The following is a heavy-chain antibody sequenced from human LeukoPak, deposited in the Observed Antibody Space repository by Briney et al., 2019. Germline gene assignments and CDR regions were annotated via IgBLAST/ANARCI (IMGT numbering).Heavy chain of an antibody. D-gene: IGHD3-22*01. CDR1: GGTFSSYV. CDR2: IIPIFGTA. J-gene: IGHJ1*01. CDR3: AREPNLNYYDSSGYYPEYFQH. Sequence: SVKVSCKASGGTFSSYVISWVRQAPGQGLEWMGGIIPIFGTANYAQKFQGRVTITTCESTSTAYMELSSLRSEDTAVYYCAREPNLNYYDSSGYYPEYFQHWGQGTLVTVSS. V-gene: IGHV1-69*05.